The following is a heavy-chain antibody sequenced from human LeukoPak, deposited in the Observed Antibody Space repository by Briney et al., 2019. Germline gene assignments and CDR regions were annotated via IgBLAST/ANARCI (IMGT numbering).Heavy chain of an antibody. V-gene: IGHV4-34*01. D-gene: IGHD2-21*02. J-gene: IGHJ3*02. Sequence: PSETLSLTCAVYGGSFSGYYWSWIRQPPGKGLEWIGEINHSGSTNYNPSLKSRVTISVDTSKNQFSLKLSSVTAADTAVYYCAREEGDCGGDCYSPGLLVPGAFDIWGQGTMVTVSS. CDR2: INHSGST. CDR1: GGSFSGYY. CDR3: AREEGDCGGDCYSPGLLVPGAFDI.